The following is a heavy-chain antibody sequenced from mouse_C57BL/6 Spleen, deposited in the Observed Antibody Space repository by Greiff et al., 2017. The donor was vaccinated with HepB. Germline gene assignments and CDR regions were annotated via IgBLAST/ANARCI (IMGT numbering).Heavy chain of an antibody. J-gene: IGHJ2*01. CDR1: GFTFSSYA. CDR3: ARGPGRVDY. Sequence: EVQVVESGGGLVKPGGSLKLSCAASGFTFSSYAMSWVRQTPEKRLEWVATISDGGSYTYYPDNVKGRFTISRDNAKNNLYLQMSHLKSEDTAMYYCARGPGRVDYWGQGTTLTVSS. CDR2: ISDGGSYT. V-gene: IGHV5-4*01.